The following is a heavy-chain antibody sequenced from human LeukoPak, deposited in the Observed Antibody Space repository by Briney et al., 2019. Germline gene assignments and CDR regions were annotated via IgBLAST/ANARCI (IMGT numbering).Heavy chain of an antibody. CDR2: IYYSGST. CDR3: ARQHSYYYGSGSPLAFDI. V-gene: IGHV4-59*01. D-gene: IGHD3-10*01. CDR1: GGSISSYY. Sequence: PSETLSLTCTVSGGSISSYYWSWIRQPPGKGLEWIGYIYYSGSTNYNPSLKSRVTISVDTSKNQFSLKLSSVTAADTAVYYCARQHSYYYGSGSPLAFDIWGQGTMVTVFS. J-gene: IGHJ3*02.